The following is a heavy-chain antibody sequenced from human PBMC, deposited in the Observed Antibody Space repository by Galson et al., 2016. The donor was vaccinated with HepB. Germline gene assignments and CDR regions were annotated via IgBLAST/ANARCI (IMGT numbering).Heavy chain of an antibody. CDR3: ARDPLPIAVVTVTFDY. D-gene: IGHD2-21*02. CDR1: GFAFRSYG. CDR2: ISYDGSTQ. V-gene: IGHV3-30*03. J-gene: IGHJ4*02. Sequence: SLRLSCAASGFAFRSYGMHWVRQAPGKGLEWVAVISYDGSTQYYVDSVKGRFTISRDNSKNTLYLQMNSLRAEDTAVYYCARDPLPIAVVTVTFDYWGQGTLVTVSS.